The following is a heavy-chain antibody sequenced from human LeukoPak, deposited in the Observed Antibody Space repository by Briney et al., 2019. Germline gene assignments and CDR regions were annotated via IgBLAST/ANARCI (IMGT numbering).Heavy chain of an antibody. D-gene: IGHD3-22*01. CDR2: ISAYNGNT. J-gene: IGHJ4*02. V-gene: IGHV1-18*01. CDR1: GYTFTSYA. Sequence: ASVKVSCKASGYTFTSYAISWVRQAPAQGLEWMGWISAYNGNTNYAQKIQGRVTMTTDTSTSTAYMELRSLSSDDTAVYYCARSDRSGFYFDDYWGQGTLVTVSS. CDR3: ARSDRSGFYFDDY.